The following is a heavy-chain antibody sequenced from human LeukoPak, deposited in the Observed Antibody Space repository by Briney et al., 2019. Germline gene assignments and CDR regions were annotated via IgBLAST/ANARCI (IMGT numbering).Heavy chain of an antibody. J-gene: IGHJ6*04. V-gene: IGHV3-48*03. CDR3: AELGITMIGGV. CDR1: GFTFSSYG. D-gene: IGHD3-10*02. CDR2: ISSSGSTI. Sequence: GGSLRLSCAASGFTFSSYGMNWVRQAPGKGLEGVSYISSSGSTIYYADSVKGRFTISGDNAKNSLYLQMNSLRAEDTAVYYCAELGITMIGGVWGKGTTVTISS.